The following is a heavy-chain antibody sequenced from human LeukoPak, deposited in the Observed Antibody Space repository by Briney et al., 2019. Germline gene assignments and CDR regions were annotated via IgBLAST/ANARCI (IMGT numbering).Heavy chain of an antibody. Sequence: GGSLRLSCAASGFTFSSYWMHWVRQAPGKGLVWVSRINSDGSSTSYADSVKGRFTISRDNAKNSLYLQMNRLRADDTAMYYCARETPDSSSWTDFDYWGQGTLVTVSS. J-gene: IGHJ4*02. D-gene: IGHD6-13*01. CDR1: GFTFSSYW. V-gene: IGHV3-74*01. CDR2: INSDGSST. CDR3: ARETPDSSSWTDFDY.